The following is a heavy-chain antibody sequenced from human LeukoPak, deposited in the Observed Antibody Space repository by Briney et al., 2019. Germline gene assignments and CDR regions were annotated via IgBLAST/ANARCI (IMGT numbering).Heavy chain of an antibody. V-gene: IGHV3-53*01. CDR3: ARAKPKNMVRGLIMRRESRYYFDY. J-gene: IGHJ4*02. CDR1: GFTVSSNY. Sequence: GGSLRLSCAASGFTVSSNYMSWVRQAPGKGLEWVSVIYSGGSTYYADSVKGRFTISKDNSKSTLYIQMNSLRAEDTAVYYCARAKPKNMVRGLIMRRESRYYFDYWGQGTLVTVSS. CDR2: IYSGGST. D-gene: IGHD3-10*01.